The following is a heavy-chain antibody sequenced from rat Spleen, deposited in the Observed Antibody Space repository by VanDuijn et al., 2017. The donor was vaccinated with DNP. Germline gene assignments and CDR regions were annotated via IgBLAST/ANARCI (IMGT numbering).Heavy chain of an antibody. Sequence: EVQLVESGGGLVQPGNSLKLSCAASGFTFSDYYMAWVRQAPTKGLELVAYISYFGDNTYSGDSVRGRFTFSRDNTEGTLYLQMDSLRSEDTATYYCARHRIYNNLFDHWGQGVMVTVSS. CDR2: ISYFGDNT. D-gene: IGHD1-10*01. CDR1: GFTFSDYY. J-gene: IGHJ2*01. CDR3: ARHRIYNNLFDH. V-gene: IGHV5S23*01.